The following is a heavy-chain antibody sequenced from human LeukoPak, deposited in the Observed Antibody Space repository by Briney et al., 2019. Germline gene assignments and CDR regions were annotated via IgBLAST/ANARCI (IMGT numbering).Heavy chain of an antibody. J-gene: IGHJ4*02. CDR3: ASLRERSYYARGFNY. D-gene: IGHD1-26*01. CDR2: IYYSGST. Sequence: PSETLSLTCTVSGGSISSSSYYWGWIRQPPGKGLEWIGSIYYSGSTYYNPSLKSRVTISVDTSKNQFSLKLSSVTAADTAVYYCASLRERSYYARGFNYWGQGTLVTVSS. V-gene: IGHV4-39*07. CDR1: GGSISSSSYY.